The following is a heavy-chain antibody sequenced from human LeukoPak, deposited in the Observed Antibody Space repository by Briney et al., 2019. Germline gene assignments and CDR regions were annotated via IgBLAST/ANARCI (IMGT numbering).Heavy chain of an antibody. CDR2: IDGDGSTT. V-gene: IGHV3-74*01. CDR3: ARETRRGYSYGLVYGMDV. D-gene: IGHD5-18*01. Sequence: GGSLRLSCAASGFTFSSYWMYWVRQAPGKGLVWVSRIDGDGSTTTYADSVKGRFTVSRDNAKNTLYLYMNSLRAEDTAVYYCARETRRGYSYGLVYGMDVWGQGTTVTVSS. CDR1: GFTFSSYW. J-gene: IGHJ6*02.